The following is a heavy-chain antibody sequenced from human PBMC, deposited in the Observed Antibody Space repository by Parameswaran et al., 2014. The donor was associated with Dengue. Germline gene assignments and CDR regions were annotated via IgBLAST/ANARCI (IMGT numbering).Heavy chain of an antibody. V-gene: IGHV2-70*01. CDR3: ARNYYDILTGYYTYGMDV. J-gene: IGHJ6*02. CDR2: IDWDDDK. D-gene: IGHD3-9*01. Sequence: ARWIRQPPGKALEWLALIDWDDDKYYSTSLKTRLTISKDTSKNQVVLTMTNMDPVDTATYYCARNYYDILTGYYTYGMDVWGQGTTVTVSS.